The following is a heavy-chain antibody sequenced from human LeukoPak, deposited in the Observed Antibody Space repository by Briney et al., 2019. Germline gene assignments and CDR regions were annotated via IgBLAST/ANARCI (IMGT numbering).Heavy chain of an antibody. CDR1: GFTFSGYA. D-gene: IGHD1-20*01. CDR3: AKVYNWNDVDAFDI. J-gene: IGHJ3*02. Sequence: GGSLRLSCAASGFTFSGYAMRWVRQAPGEGLEWVSAISGSGGSTYYADSVKGRFTISRDNSKNTLYLQMNSLRAEDTAVYYCAKVYNWNDVDAFDIWGQGTMVTVSS. CDR2: ISGSGGST. V-gene: IGHV3-23*01.